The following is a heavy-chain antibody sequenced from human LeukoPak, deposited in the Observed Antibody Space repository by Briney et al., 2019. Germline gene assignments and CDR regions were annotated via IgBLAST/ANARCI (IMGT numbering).Heavy chain of an antibody. CDR2: INHSVGT. V-gene: IGHV4-34*01. J-gene: IGHJ4*02. CDR1: GGSFSDYY. D-gene: IGHD4-23*01. Sequence: SETLSLTCAVYGGSFSDYYWTWIRQPPGKGLEWIGEINHSVGTNYNLSLKSRVTISVDTSKNEFSLKLTSVTAADTAFYYCARGGGNGGYLDRLDYWGQGTLVTVSS. CDR3: ARGGGNGGYLDRLDY.